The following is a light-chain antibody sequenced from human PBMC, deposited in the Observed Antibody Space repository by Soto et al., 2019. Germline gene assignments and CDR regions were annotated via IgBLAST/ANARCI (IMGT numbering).Light chain of an antibody. V-gene: IGKV1-5*03. J-gene: IGKJ1*01. CDR3: QQYNSYSAGT. Sequence: DIQMTQSPSTLSASVGDRVTITCRASQSIDSWLAWYQQKPGKTPNLLIYMAYKLESVVPSRFSGSGSGTEFTITISSLQPDDFATDYCQQYNSYSAGTFGQGTKVEIK. CDR2: MAY. CDR1: QSIDSW.